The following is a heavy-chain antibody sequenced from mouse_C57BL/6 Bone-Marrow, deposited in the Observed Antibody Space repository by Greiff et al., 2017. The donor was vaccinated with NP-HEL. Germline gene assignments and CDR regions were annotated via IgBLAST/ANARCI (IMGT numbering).Heavy chain of an antibody. J-gene: IGHJ3*01. D-gene: IGHD1-1*01. Sequence: VKLVESGAELVKPGASVKISCKASGYAFSSYWMNWVKQRPGKGLEWIGQIYPGDGDTNYNGKFKGKATLTADKSSSTAYMQLSSLTSEDSAVYFCARRIYYYGSSPFAYWGQGTLVTVSA. CDR3: ARRIYYYGSSPFAY. CDR1: GYAFSSYW. V-gene: IGHV1-80*01. CDR2: IYPGDGDT.